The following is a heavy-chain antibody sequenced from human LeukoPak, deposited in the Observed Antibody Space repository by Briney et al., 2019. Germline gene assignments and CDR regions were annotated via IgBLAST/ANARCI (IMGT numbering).Heavy chain of an antibody. D-gene: IGHD3-10*01. Sequence: SETLSLTCVVYGGSFSGYYWSWIRQSSGKGLEWIGEIHNSGTTNYNPSLNSRVTISEDTSKNQFYLNLSSVTAADTAVYYCARRYYYNLGSFPFDFWGQGTLVTVSS. CDR2: IHNSGTT. V-gene: IGHV4-34*01. CDR1: GGSFSGYY. CDR3: ARRYYYNLGSFPFDF. J-gene: IGHJ4*02.